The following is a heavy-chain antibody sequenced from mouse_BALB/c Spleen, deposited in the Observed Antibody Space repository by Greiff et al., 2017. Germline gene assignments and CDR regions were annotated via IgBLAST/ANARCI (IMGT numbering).Heavy chain of an antibody. J-gene: IGHJ1*01. CDR2: INPGSGGT. CDR3: ARGLSYYGSSTYWYFDV. Sequence: QVQLKESGAELVRPGTSVKVSCKASGYAFTNYLIEWVKQRPGQGLEWIGVINPGSGGTNYNEKFKGKATLTADKSSSTAYMQLSSLTSDDSAVYFCARGLSYYGSSTYWYFDVWGAGTTVTVSS. D-gene: IGHD1-1*01. CDR1: GYAFTNYL. V-gene: IGHV1-54*01.